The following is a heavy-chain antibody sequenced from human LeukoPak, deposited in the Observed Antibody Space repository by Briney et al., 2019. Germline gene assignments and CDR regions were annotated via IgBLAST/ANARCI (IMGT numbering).Heavy chain of an antibody. CDR3: ARSVITLGFDY. Sequence: ASVKVSRKASGYTFTSYYMHWVRQAPGQGLEWMGIINPSGGSTSYAQKFQGRVTMTRDMSTSTVYMELSSLRSEDTAVYYCARSVITLGFDYWGQGTLVTVSS. CDR2: INPSGGST. D-gene: IGHD3-16*01. J-gene: IGHJ4*02. CDR1: GYTFTSYY. V-gene: IGHV1-46*01.